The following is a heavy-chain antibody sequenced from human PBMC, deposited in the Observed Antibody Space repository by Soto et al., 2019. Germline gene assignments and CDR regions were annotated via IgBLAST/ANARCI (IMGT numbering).Heavy chain of an antibody. D-gene: IGHD6-19*01. J-gene: IGHJ4*02. CDR1: GFTFSNHA. V-gene: IGHV3-23*01. CDR2: ISGSGGRT. Sequence: GGSLRLSCAASGFTFSNHAMSWVRQAPGKGLEWVSAISGSGGRTYYADSVKGRFSISRDNSKKALYLEMNSLRVEDTAVYYCAKEKYSVGWLVYYFDYWGQGTLVTVSS. CDR3: AKEKYSVGWLVYYFDY.